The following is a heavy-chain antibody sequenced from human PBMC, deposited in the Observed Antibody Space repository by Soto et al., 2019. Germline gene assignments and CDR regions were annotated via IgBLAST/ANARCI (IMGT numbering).Heavy chain of an antibody. CDR1: GYTFTSYE. D-gene: IGHD1-20*01. J-gene: IGHJ5*02. CDR3: ARKRRGITNWFDP. V-gene: IGHV1-8*01. Sequence: GASVKVSCKASGYTFTSYEINWVRQATGQGLEWMGWMNPNSGNTGYAQKFQGRVTMTRNTSISTAYMELSSLRSEDTAVYYCARKRRGITNWFDPWGQGTLVTVSS. CDR2: MNPNSGNT.